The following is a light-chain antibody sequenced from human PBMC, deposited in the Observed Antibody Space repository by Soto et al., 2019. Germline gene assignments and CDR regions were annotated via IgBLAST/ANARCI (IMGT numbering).Light chain of an antibody. CDR1: RSDVGSYNL. J-gene: IGLJ1*01. CDR3: CSYAGSSTPYV. V-gene: IGLV2-23*01. Sequence: QSALTQPASVSGSPGQSITISCTGTRSDVGSYNLVSWYQQYPGKAPKLIISEGSKRPSGVSNRFSGSRSGNTASLTIYGLQAEDEADYYCCSYAGSSTPYVFGTGTKLTVL. CDR2: EGS.